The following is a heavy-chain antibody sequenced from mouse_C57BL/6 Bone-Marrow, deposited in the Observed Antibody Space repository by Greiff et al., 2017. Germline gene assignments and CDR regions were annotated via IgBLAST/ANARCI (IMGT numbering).Heavy chain of an antibody. V-gene: IGHV1-18*01. CDR2: INPNNGGT. CDR1: GYTFTDYN. Sequence: VQLQQSGPELVKPGASVKIPCKASGYTFTDYNMDWVKQSHGKSLEWIGDINPNNGGTIYNQKFKGKATLTVDKSSSTAYMELRSPTSEDTAVYYCARKDYDDGVDYWGQGTTLTVSS. CDR3: ARKDYDDGVDY. J-gene: IGHJ2*01. D-gene: IGHD2-4*01.